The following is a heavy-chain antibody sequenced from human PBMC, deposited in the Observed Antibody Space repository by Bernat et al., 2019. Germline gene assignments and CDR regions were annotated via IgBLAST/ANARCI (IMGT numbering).Heavy chain of an antibody. CDR3: AKDGFDSSGNTPDY. D-gene: IGHD3-22*01. CDR2: ISYDGSNK. V-gene: IGHV3-30*18. J-gene: IGHJ4*02. Sequence: QVQLVESGGGVVQPGRSLRLSCAASGFTFSSYGMHWVRQAPGKGLEWVAVISYDGSNKYYADSVKGRFTISRDNSKNTLYLQMNSLRAEDTAVYYCAKDGFDSSGNTPDYWGQGTLVTVSS. CDR1: GFTFSSYG.